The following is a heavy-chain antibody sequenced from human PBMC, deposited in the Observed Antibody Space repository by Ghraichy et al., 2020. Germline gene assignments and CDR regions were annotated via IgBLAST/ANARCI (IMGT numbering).Heavy chain of an antibody. CDR2: MHHNSGDT. CDR3: ARVGGTYLSSSGFYRP. D-gene: IGHD3-22*01. J-gene: IGHJ5*01. Sequence: ASVKVSCKASGYTFTNYEIHWVRQAAGHGLEWIGWMHHNSGDTDFAQTFKGRLAMTRDTSIDTAYMELSSLRSEDTAMFYCARVGGTYLSSSGFYRPWGQGTLVTVSS. V-gene: IGHV1-8*02. CDR1: GYTFTNYE.